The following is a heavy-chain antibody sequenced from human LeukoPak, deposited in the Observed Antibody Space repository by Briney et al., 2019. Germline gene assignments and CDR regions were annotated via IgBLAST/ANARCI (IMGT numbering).Heavy chain of an antibody. J-gene: IGHJ4*02. V-gene: IGHV1-69*05. CDR2: IIPIFGTA. CDR1: GGTFSSYA. Sequence: ASVKVSCKASGGTFSSYAISWVRQAPGQGLEWMGRIIPIFGTANYAQKFQGRVTITTDESTSTAYMELSSLRSEDTAVYYCASSVDTAMVRPFDYWGQGTLVTVSS. CDR3: ASSVDTAMVRPFDY. D-gene: IGHD5-18*01.